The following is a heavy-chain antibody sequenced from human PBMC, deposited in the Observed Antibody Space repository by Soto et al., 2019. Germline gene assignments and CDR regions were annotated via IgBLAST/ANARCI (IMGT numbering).Heavy chain of an antibody. V-gene: IGHV4-39*01. CDR1: GGSISSSSYY. Sequence: PSETLSLTCTVSGGSISSSSYYWGWIRQPPGKGLEWIGSIYYSGSTYYNPSLKSRVTISVDTSKSQFSLKPSSVTAADTAVYYCAKGELWFAYWGQGTLVTVSS. J-gene: IGHJ4*02. CDR3: AKGELWFAY. CDR2: IYYSGST. D-gene: IGHD3-10*01.